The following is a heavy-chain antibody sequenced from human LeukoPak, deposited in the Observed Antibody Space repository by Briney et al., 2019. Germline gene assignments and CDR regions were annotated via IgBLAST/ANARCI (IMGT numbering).Heavy chain of an antibody. CDR1: GFNFSSHG. D-gene: IGHD6-19*01. J-gene: IGHJ4*02. V-gene: IGHV3-33*06. Sequence: GGSLRLSCAASGFNFSSHGIHWVRQTPGKGLEWVAIIWYDGSEKYYGDSVKGRFSISRDNARNTVHLQMNSPRDDDTAIYYCAKDREQWLVELDYWGQGTQVIVSS. CDR3: AKDREQWLVELDY. CDR2: IWYDGSEK.